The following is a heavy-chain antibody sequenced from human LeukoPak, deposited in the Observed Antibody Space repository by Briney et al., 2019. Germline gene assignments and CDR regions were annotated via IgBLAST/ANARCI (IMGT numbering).Heavy chain of an antibody. CDR3: ARSDYYDSSGSY. CDR2: ISAYNGNT. Sequence: ASVKVSCKASGYTFTSYGISWVRQAPGQGLEWMGWISAYNGNTDYAQKLQGRVTMTTDTSTGTAYMELRSLRSDDTAVYYCARSDYYDSSGSYWGQGTLVTVSS. J-gene: IGHJ4*02. CDR1: GYTFTSYG. V-gene: IGHV1-18*01. D-gene: IGHD3-22*01.